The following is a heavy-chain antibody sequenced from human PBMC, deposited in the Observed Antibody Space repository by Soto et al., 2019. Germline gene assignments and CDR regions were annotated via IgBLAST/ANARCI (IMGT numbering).Heavy chain of an antibody. CDR1: GYSFTSYW. CDR3: ARHWGMNTETPDFGDYGGDY. J-gene: IGHJ4*02. Sequence: EVQLVQSGAEVKKPGESLKISCKGSGYSFTSYWIGWVRQMPGKGLEWMGIIYPGDSDTRYSPSFQGQVTISADKSISTAYLQWSSLKASDTAMYYCARHWGMNTETPDFGDYGGDYWGQGTLVTVSS. D-gene: IGHD4-17*01. CDR2: IYPGDSDT. V-gene: IGHV5-51*01.